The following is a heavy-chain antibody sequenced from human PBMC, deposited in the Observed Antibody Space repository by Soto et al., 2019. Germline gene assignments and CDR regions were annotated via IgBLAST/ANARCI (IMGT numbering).Heavy chain of an antibody. CDR2: IYHNGSP. CDR1: GGSISSTNW. V-gene: IGHV4-4*01. CDR3: GRWLGTSYGMDV. J-gene: IGHJ6*02. Sequence: LSLTCAVSGGSISSTNWCSWVRQSPGKGLEWIGEIYHNGSPDYNPSLKSRVTISVDKSKNHVFLKLTSVAAADTAMYFCGRWLGTSYGMDVWGQGTAVTVSS. D-gene: IGHD3-10*01.